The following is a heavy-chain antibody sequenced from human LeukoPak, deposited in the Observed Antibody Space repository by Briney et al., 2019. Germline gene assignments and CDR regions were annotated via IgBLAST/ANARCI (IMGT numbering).Heavy chain of an antibody. J-gene: IGHJ6*02. CDR1: GFTFNDYA. Sequence: RSLRLSCATSGFTFNDYAMHWVRQARGKGMEWVSGISSNSGSMFYADSVKGGFTISRDNAKISLYLQMNSLRPDHTAMYYCAKDKRLRRGSDDILTARYHYDYYGMDVWGQGTTVTVSS. D-gene: IGHD3-9*01. CDR2: ISSNSGSM. CDR3: AKDKRLRRGSDDILTARYHYDYYGMDV. V-gene: IGHV3-9*01.